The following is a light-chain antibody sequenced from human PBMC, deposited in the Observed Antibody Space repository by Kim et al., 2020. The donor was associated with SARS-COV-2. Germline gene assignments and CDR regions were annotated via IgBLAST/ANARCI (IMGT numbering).Light chain of an antibody. CDR1: SGSIAGNY. CDR2: EDN. Sequence: KQVTISCTRSSGSIAGNYVQWYQQRPGSAPSIVIYEDNQRPSGVPDRFSGSIDRSSNSASLTISGVKTEDEADYYCQPSDTGTLWVFGGGTQLTVL. V-gene: IGLV6-57*03. J-gene: IGLJ3*02. CDR3: QPSDTGTLWV.